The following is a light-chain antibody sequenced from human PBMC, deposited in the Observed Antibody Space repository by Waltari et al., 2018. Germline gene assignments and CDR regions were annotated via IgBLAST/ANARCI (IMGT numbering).Light chain of an antibody. J-gene: IGKJ4*01. CDR2: AAS. V-gene: IGKV1-33*01. CDR1: EDISDY. CDR3: QQCDIVPQT. Sequence: DVQMTQSPPSLSASVGDRVSITCQASEDISDYLLWYQQKPGKSPKLLIYAASKLQRGVPSRFSGSGSGTHFTLTICSLQPEDVATYYCQQCDIVPQTFGRGTKVQIK.